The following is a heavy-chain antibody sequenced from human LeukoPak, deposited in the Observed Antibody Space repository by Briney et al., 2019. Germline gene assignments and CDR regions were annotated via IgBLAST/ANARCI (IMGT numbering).Heavy chain of an antibody. CDR1: GGSISSGGYY. CDR3: ARGITIFGVVTPDAFDI. D-gene: IGHD3-3*01. V-gene: IGHV4-30-2*01. J-gene: IGHJ3*02. CDR2: IYHSGST. Sequence: PSGTLSLTCTVSGGSISSGGYYWSWIRQPPGKGLEWIGYIYHSGSTYYNPSLKSRVTISVDRSKNQFSLKLSSVTAADTAVYYCARGITIFGVVTPDAFDIWGQGTMVTVSS.